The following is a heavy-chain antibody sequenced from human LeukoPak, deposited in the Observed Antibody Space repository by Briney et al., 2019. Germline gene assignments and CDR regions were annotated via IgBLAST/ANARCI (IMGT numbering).Heavy chain of an antibody. CDR1: GFTFNSYA. D-gene: IGHD3-22*01. CDR3: AKTLGYSGYFSP. J-gene: IGHJ5*02. Sequence: QPGGSLRLSCAASGFTFNSYAMTWVRQAPGKGLEWVPAISGGGVNTYYADSVKGRFTISRDNSKNMLYLQMNSLRAEDTAVYYCAKTLGYSGYFSPWGQGTLVTVSS. V-gene: IGHV3-23*01. CDR2: ISGGGVNT.